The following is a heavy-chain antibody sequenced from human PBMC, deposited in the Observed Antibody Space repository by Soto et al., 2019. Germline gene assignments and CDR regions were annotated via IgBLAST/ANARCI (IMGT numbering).Heavy chain of an antibody. CDR1: GFTFSSYA. V-gene: IGHV3-23*01. Sequence: GGSLRLSCAASGFTFSSYAMSWVRQAPGKGLEWVSAISGSGGSTYYADSVKGRFTISRDNSKNTLYLQMNSLRAEDTVVYYCAKPEIAVAAPAEYFQHWGQGTLVTVSS. CDR2: ISGSGGST. D-gene: IGHD6-19*01. J-gene: IGHJ1*01. CDR3: AKPEIAVAAPAEYFQH.